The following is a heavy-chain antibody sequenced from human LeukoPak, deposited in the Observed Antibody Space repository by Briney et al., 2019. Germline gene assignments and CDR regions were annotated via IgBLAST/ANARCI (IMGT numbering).Heavy chain of an antibody. J-gene: IGHJ1*01. CDR3: ARGSGSYVSLDPEYFQH. Sequence: GGSLRLSCAASGFTGSSSHMSWVRQAPGKGLEGVSFIYSGGGTFYADSVKGRFTISRDDSKNTLYLQMNSRRAEDTAVYYCARGSGSYVSLDPEYFQHWGQGTLVTVSS. D-gene: IGHD1-26*01. CDR1: GFTGSSSH. V-gene: IGHV3-66*01. CDR2: IYSGGGT.